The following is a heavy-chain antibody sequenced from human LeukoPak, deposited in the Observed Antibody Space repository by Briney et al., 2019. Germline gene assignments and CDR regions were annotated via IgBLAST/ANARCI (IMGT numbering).Heavy chain of an antibody. CDR3: AKDPRTAAAYYFDY. Sequence: PGGSLRLSCVASGFTFSSYAMHWVRQAPGKGLEWVAVISKDGSDKHHADSVKGRFTISRDNSKNTLYLQMDSLRAEDTAVYFCAKDPRTAAAYYFDYWGQGILVTVS. CDR2: ISKDGSDK. V-gene: IGHV3-30*18. CDR1: GFTFSSYA. J-gene: IGHJ4*02. D-gene: IGHD6-13*01.